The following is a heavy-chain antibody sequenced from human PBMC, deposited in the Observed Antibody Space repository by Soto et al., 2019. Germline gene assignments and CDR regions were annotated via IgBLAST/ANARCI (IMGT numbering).Heavy chain of an antibody. D-gene: IGHD2-2*02. V-gene: IGHV1-18*04. CDR1: GYTFTSYG. CDR2: ISAYNGNT. Sequence: QVQLVQSGAEVENPGASVKVSCKASGYTFTSYGISWVRQATGQGLEWMGWISAYNGNTNYAQKLQGRVTMTTDTSTSTAYMELRSLRSDDTAVYYSARDHCSSTNCYTAVDYWGQGTLVTVSS. J-gene: IGHJ4*02. CDR3: ARDHCSSTNCYTAVDY.